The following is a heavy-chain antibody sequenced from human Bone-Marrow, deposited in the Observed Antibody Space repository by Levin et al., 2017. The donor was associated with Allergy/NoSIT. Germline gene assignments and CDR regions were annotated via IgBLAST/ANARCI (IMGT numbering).Heavy chain of an antibody. CDR1: GFTFSNAW. J-gene: IGHJ4*02. CDR2: IKSKTDGGTT. V-gene: IGHV3-15*01. Sequence: GGSLRLSCAASGFTFSNAWMSWVRQAPGKGLEWVGRIKSKTDGGTTDYAAPVKGRFTISRDDSKNTLYLQMNSLKTEDTAVYYCTTNSGYCSSTSCYEVPITMVQGVINFDYWGQGTLVTVSS. D-gene: IGHD2-2*03. CDR3: TTNSGYCSSTSCYEVPITMVQGVINFDY.